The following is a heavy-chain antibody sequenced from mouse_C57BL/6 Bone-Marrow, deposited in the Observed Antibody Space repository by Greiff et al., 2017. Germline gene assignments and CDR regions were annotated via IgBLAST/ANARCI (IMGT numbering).Heavy chain of an antibody. D-gene: IGHD1-1*01. CDR1: GYTFTSYW. V-gene: IGHV1-69*01. J-gene: IGHJ2*01. Sequence: QVQLQQPGAELVMPGASVKLSCKASGYTFTSYWMHWVKQRPGQGLEWIGEIDPSVSYTNYNQKFKGKSTLTVDKSTSTAYLQLSSLTYEDSAVYYCARGRVTTVVSSFDYWGQGTTLTVSS. CDR3: ARGRVTTVVSSFDY. CDR2: IDPSVSYT.